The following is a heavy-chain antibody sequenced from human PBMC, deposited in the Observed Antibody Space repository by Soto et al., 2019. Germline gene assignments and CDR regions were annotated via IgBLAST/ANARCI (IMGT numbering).Heavy chain of an antibody. CDR1: GGTFSSYA. Sequence: GASVKVSCKASGGTFSSYAISWVRQAPGQGLEWMGGIIPIFGTANYAQKFQGRVTITADESTSTAYMELSSLRSEDTAVYYCARDGLGVRGVLHAFDIWGQGTMVTVSS. V-gene: IGHV1-69*13. CDR2: IIPIFGTA. D-gene: IGHD3-10*01. J-gene: IGHJ3*02. CDR3: ARDGLGVRGVLHAFDI.